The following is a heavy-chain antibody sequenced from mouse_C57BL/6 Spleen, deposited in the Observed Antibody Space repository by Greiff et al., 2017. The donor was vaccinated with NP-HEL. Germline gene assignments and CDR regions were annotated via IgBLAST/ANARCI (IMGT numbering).Heavy chain of an antibody. V-gene: IGHV3-6*01. CDR1: GYSITSGYY. J-gene: IGHJ2*01. CDR2: ISYDGSN. Sequence: EVKLVESGPGLVKPSQSLSLTCSVTGYSITSGYYWNWIRQFPGNKLEWMGYISYDGSNNYNPSLKNRISITRDTSKNQFFLKLNSVTTEDTATYYCAREYYGSLDYWGQGTTLTVSS. CDR3: AREYYGSLDY. D-gene: IGHD1-1*01.